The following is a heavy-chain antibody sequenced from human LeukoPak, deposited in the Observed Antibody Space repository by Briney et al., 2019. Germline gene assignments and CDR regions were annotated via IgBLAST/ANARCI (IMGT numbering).Heavy chain of an antibody. J-gene: IGHJ6*03. Sequence: ASVRVSCKASGGTFGSYAISWVRQAPGQGLEWMGGIIPIFGTANYAQKFQGRVTITADESTSTAYMELSSLRSEDTAVYYCARGGYSSGHPYMDVWGKGTTVTVSS. CDR3: ARGGYSSGHPYMDV. D-gene: IGHD6-19*01. V-gene: IGHV1-69*13. CDR1: GGTFGSYA. CDR2: IIPIFGTA.